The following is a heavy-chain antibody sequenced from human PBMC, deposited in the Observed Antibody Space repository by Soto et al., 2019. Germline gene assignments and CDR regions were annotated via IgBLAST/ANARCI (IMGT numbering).Heavy chain of an antibody. D-gene: IGHD6-19*01. J-gene: IGHJ3*01. CDR2: INHSGST. CDR3: ARGAIAVA. CDR1: GGSFSGYY. Sequence: QVQLQQWGAGLLKPSETLSLTCAVYGGSFSGYYWSWIRQPPGKGLEWIGEINHSGSTNYNPSLKSRVTISVDTSKNQFSLKLSSVTAADTAVYYCARGAIAVAWGQGTTVTVSS. V-gene: IGHV4-34*01.